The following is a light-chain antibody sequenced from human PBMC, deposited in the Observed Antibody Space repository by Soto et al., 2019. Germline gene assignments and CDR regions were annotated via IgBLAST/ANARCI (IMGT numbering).Light chain of an antibody. CDR3: KQYNTSPT. Sequence: ELVLTQSPATLSLSPGDSVTLSCRASQSVSGNLAWYQQKPGQAPRLLIYGASTRATGIQASFSGSGSGTEFTLTIRSLQSEDFALYYCKQYNTSPTCGQGTKVEIK. CDR1: QSVSGN. CDR2: GAS. V-gene: IGKV3-15*01. J-gene: IGKJ1*01.